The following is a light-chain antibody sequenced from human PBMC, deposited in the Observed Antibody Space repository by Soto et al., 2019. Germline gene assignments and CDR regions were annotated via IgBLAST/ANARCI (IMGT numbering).Light chain of an antibody. Sequence: DIQMTQSPSTLSASVGDRVTITCRASQSISSWLAWYQQKPGKAPKLLIYKAASSESGVPSRFSGSGSGTEFTLTISSLQPDDFATYYCQQYNYYSRTFGQGTKVDIK. CDR3: QQYNYYSRT. CDR1: QSISSW. CDR2: KAA. V-gene: IGKV1-5*03. J-gene: IGKJ1*01.